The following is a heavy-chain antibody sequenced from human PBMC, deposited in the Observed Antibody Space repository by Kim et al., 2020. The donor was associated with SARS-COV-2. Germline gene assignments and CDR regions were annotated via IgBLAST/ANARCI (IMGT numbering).Heavy chain of an antibody. V-gene: IGHV3-21*01. CDR3: ATGYSSGWYGGRDY. J-gene: IGHJ4*02. Sequence: HSVKGRFPISRDHAKNSLYLQMNRLRAEDTAVYYCATGYSSGWYGGRDYWGQGTLVTVSS. D-gene: IGHD6-19*01.